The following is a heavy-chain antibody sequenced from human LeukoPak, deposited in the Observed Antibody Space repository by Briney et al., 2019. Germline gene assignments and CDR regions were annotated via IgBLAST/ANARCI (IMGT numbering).Heavy chain of an antibody. CDR1: GGSISSSSYY. CDR3: ARVAGDNWFDP. CDR2: IYYSGST. D-gene: IGHD6-13*01. V-gene: IGHV4-39*01. J-gene: IGHJ5*02. Sequence: KGSETLSLTCTVSGGSISSSSYYWGWIRQPPGKGLEWIGSIYYSGSTYYNPSLKSRVTISVDTSKNQFSLKLSSVTAADTAVYYCARVAGDNWFDPWGQGTLVTVSS.